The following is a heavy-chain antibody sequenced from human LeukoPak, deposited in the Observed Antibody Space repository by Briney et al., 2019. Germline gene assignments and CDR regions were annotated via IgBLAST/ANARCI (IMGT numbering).Heavy chain of an antibody. J-gene: IGHJ4*02. CDR1: GFTFSSYA. V-gene: IGHV3-30*18. Sequence: GGSLRLSCAASGFTFSSYAMHWVRQAPGKGLEWVAVISYDGSNKYYADSVKGRFTISRDNSKNTLYLQMNSLRAEDTAVYYCAKDSYYYGSGSYFIRYFDYWGQGTLVTVSS. CDR3: AKDSYYYGSGSYFIRYFDY. D-gene: IGHD3-10*01. CDR2: ISYDGSNK.